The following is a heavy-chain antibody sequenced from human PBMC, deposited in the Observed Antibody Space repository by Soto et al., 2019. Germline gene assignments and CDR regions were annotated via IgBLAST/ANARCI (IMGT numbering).Heavy chain of an antibody. D-gene: IGHD3-22*01. CDR1: GGTFSSYA. V-gene: IGHV1-69*01. J-gene: IGHJ4*02. Sequence: QVQLVQSGAEVKKPGSSVKVSCKASGGTFSSYAISWVRQAPGQGLEWMGGIIPIFGTANYAQKFQGRVTITADESTSTAYMELSSLRSEDTAVYYCARAIVGGYYDSLRPAFDYWGQGTLVTVSS. CDR3: ARAIVGGYYDSLRPAFDY. CDR2: IIPIFGTA.